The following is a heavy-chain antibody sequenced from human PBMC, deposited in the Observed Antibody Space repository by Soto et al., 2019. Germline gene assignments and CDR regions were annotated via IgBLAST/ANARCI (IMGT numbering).Heavy chain of an antibody. V-gene: IGHV4-59*01. CDR2: IFYAGTT. CDR3: ARHDVIAKWKNGMCX. CDR1: GGSIIGFY. D-gene: IGHD2-8*01. Sequence: SETLSLTCTVSGGSIIGFYWSWMRQPPGKGLEWIWYIFYAGTTLYTPSLKSRVTISVDTSNNQFSLKLSSVTAADTAVYYCARHDVIAKWKNGMCXWGQATMVTVS. J-gene: IGHJ3*01.